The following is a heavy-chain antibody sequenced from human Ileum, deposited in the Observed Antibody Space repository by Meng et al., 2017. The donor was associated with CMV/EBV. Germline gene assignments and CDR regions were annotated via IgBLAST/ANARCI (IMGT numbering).Heavy chain of an antibody. Sequence: QVHLQESGPGLVKPSETLSLTCSVSNGSFNIYYWSWLRPSPGKGLEFIAYISSSGDTNYNPPLRSRVAISIDTTKEHFSLRLTSVTAADTAVYYCARAHVIPNGNYMFDYWGQGALVTVSS. CDR1: NGSFNIYY. D-gene: IGHD1-7*01. CDR3: ARAHVIPNGNYMFDY. CDR2: ISSSGDT. J-gene: IGHJ4*02. V-gene: IGHV4-4*08.